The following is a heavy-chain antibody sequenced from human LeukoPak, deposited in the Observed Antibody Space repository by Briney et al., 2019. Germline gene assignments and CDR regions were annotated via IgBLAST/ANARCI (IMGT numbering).Heavy chain of an antibody. CDR1: GGSISSYH. V-gene: IGHV4-59*01. CDR2: INYSGST. D-gene: IGHD6-19*01. CDR3: ARGYSGWAFDY. Sequence: PSETLSLTCTVSGGSISSYHWSWIRQPPGKGLEWIGYINYSGSTNYNPSLKSRVTISVDTSKNQFSLKLSSVTAADTAVYYCARGYSGWAFDYWGQGTLVTVSS. J-gene: IGHJ4*02.